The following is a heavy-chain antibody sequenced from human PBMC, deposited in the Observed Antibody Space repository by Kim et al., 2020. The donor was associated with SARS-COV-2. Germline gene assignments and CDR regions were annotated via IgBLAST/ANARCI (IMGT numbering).Heavy chain of an antibody. CDR1: GFTFSSYS. J-gene: IGHJ4*02. CDR3: ARDPPYSSSWYVDY. D-gene: IGHD6-13*01. V-gene: IGHV3-21*01. Sequence: GGSLRLSCAASGFTFSSYSMNWVRQAPGKGMEWVSSISSSSSYIYYADSVKDRFTISRDNAKNSLYLQMNSLRAEDTAVYYCARDPPYSSSWYVDYWGQGTLVTVSS. CDR2: ISSSSSYI.